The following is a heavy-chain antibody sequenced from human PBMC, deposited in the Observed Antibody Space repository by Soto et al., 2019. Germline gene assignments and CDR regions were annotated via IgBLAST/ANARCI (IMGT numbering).Heavy chain of an antibody. J-gene: IGHJ4*02. Sequence: QIQLVQSGAEVKKPGTSVKVTCKTSGYTFSSYGVTWVRQAPGQGLEWIGWTSGYNTHTNSAPKLPDRVIMTTDLPTGTASMELRSLRSDDTAIYYCARGSSYGRRSGPDYWGQGTLVIVSS. CDR3: ARGSSYGRRSGPDY. CDR1: GYTFSSYG. CDR2: TSGYNTHT. V-gene: IGHV1-18*01. D-gene: IGHD2-2*01.